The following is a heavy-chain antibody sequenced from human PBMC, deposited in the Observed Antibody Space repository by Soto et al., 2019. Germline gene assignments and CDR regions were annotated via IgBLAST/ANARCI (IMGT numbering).Heavy chain of an antibody. D-gene: IGHD6-13*01. CDR1: GYTLTELS. V-gene: IGHV1-24*01. CDR2: FDPEDVET. J-gene: IGHJ1*01. Sequence: QVQLVQSGAEVKKPGASVKVSCKVSGYTLTELSMHWVRQAPGKGLEWMGGFDPEDVETIYAQKFQGRVTMTEDTSTDTAYLELSSMRSEDTAVYYCATDRRIAAATEYFPHWGQGTLVTVSS. CDR3: ATDRRIAAATEYFPH.